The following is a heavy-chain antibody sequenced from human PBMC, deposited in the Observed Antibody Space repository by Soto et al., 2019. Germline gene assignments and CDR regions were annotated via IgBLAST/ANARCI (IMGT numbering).Heavy chain of an antibody. Sequence: EVQLLESGGGLVQPGGSLRLSCAASGFTLSIYAMTWVRQAPGKGLEWVSSINTNGGSTFYAESVKGRFTISRDHSETMVYLQMNSLRVEDRAIYYCAKDPRVGASAAEYFQHWGQGTLVSVSS. CDR2: INTNGGST. CDR1: GFTLSIYA. V-gene: IGHV3-23*01. CDR3: AKDPRVGASAAEYFQH. J-gene: IGHJ1*01. D-gene: IGHD1-26*01.